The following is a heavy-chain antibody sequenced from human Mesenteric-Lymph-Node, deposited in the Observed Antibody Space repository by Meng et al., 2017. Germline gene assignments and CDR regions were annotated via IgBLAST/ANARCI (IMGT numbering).Heavy chain of an antibody. CDR1: GYTFTSYG. Sequence: ASVKVSCKASGYTFTSYGISWVRQAPGQGLEWMGWISAYNGSTNYAQKLQGRVTMTTDTSTSTAYMELRSLRSDDTAVYYCAREQAGYSSGWYGENHFDYWGQGTLVTVSS. D-gene: IGHD6-19*01. J-gene: IGHJ4*02. CDR2: ISAYNGST. CDR3: AREQAGYSSGWYGENHFDY. V-gene: IGHV1-18*01.